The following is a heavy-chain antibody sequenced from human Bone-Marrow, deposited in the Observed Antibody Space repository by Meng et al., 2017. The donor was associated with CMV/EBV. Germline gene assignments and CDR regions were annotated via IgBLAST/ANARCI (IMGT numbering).Heavy chain of an antibody. Sequence: GGSLRLSCAASGFTFSGSAMHWVRQASGKGLEWVGGIRNKANSYATAYAASVKGRFTISRDDSKNTAYLQMNSLKTEDTAVYFCTSHSLPSDYWGQGTLVTVPS. D-gene: IGHD2-15*01. V-gene: IGHV3-73*01. J-gene: IGHJ4*02. CDR3: TSHSLPSDY. CDR2: IRNKANSYAT. CDR1: GFTFSGSA.